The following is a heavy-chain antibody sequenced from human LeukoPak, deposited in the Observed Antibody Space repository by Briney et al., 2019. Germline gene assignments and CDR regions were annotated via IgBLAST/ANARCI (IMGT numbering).Heavy chain of an antibody. Sequence: SETLSLTCTVCGGSISTSSHYWGWIRQPPGKGLEWIGCIYYSGSIYYNPSLKSRVTISVDTPKDQYSLKLNSVTAADTAVYYCARRARVASRPLDSRFFDLWGRGTLVTVSS. V-gene: IGHV4-39*01. CDR1: GGSISTSSHY. D-gene: IGHD6-6*01. CDR3: ARRARVASRPLDSRFFDL. CDR2: IYYSGSI. J-gene: IGHJ2*01.